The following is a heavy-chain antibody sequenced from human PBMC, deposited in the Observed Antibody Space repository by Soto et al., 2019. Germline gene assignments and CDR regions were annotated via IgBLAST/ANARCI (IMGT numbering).Heavy chain of an antibody. Sequence: PVGSLRLSCAASGFTFSSYGMHWVRQAPGKGLEWVAVIWYDGSNKYYADSVKGRFTISRDNSKNTLYLQMNSLRAEDTAVYYCARVRFGEFFDYWGQGTLVTVSS. CDR3: ARVRFGEFFDY. CDR1: GFTFSSYG. D-gene: IGHD3-10*01. J-gene: IGHJ4*02. V-gene: IGHV3-33*01. CDR2: IWYDGSNK.